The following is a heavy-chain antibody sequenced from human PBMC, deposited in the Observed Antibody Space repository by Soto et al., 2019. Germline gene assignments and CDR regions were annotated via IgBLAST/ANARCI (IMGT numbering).Heavy chain of an antibody. CDR2: IHYGGNA. CDR1: GGSINTYNLF. CDR3: ARVNVTIDL. J-gene: IGHJ4*02. V-gene: IGHV4-39*01. Sequence: SETLSLTCTVSGGSINTYNLFWAWVRQPPGKGLEWIASIHYGGNAYYSPSLTTRATISRDTSKNRVSLELRSVTAADTAVYYRARVNVTIDLWGLGTLVTVSS. D-gene: IGHD2-21*02.